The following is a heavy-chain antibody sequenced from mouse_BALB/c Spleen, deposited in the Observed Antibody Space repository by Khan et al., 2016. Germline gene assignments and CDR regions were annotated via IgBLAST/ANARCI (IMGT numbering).Heavy chain of an antibody. V-gene: IGHV4-1*02. J-gene: IGHJ3*01. CDR2: INPDSSTI. Sequence: EVKLLESGGGLVQPGGSLKLSCAASGFDFSRYWMSWVRQAPGKGLEWIGEINPDSSTINYTPSLKDKFIISRDNAKNTLYLQMSKVRSEDTALYYCSSLRYYGRFAYWGQGTLVTVSS. D-gene: IGHD1-2*01. CDR1: GFDFSRYW. CDR3: SSLRYYGRFAY.